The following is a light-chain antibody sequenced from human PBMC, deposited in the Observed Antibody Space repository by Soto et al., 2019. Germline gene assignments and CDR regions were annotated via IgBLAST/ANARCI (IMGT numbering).Light chain of an antibody. CDR3: QQANSFPYT. CDR2: GAS. V-gene: IGKV1-39*01. J-gene: IGKJ2*01. Sequence: DVRMTQSPSSLSASVGDTITITCRASRTINTYLNWFQQKPGEPPRLLIYGASTLHDGVPSRFSGSGSGADFTLTINSLQPEDFASYYCQQANSFPYTFGQGTKLELK. CDR1: RTINTY.